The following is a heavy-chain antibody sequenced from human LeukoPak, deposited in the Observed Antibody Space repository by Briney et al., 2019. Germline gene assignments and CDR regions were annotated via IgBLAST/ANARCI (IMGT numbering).Heavy chain of an antibody. V-gene: IGHV3-23*01. CDR3: ATAHSSGWYFHY. Sequence: GRSLRLSCAASGFTFSSYDMGWVRQAPGKGLEWVSGISGSGGTTYYADSGKGRFTISKDNSKSTLYLQMNSLRAEDTAVYYCATAHSSGWYFHYWGQGTLVTVAS. CDR1: GFTFSSYD. J-gene: IGHJ4*02. D-gene: IGHD6-19*01. CDR2: ISGSGGTT.